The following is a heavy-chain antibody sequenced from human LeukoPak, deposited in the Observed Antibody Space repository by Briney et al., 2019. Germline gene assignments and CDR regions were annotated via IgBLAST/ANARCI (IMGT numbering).Heavy chain of an antibody. CDR3: AKDDSGGYFPDF. CDR1: GFTVSSSY. J-gene: IGHJ4*02. Sequence: GGSLRLSCAASGFTVSSSYMYWVRQAPGKGLEWVSAIGADADSAYYADSVKGRFTISRDDSKNTLYLQMNSLRAEDTALYYCAKDDSGGYFPDFWGRGTLVTVSS. V-gene: IGHV3-23*01. CDR2: IGADADSA. D-gene: IGHD3-22*01.